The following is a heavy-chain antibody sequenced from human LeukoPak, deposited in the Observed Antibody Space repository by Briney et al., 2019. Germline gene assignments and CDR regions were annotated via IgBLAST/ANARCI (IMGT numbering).Heavy chain of an antibody. CDR1: GYSISSGYY. D-gene: IGHD4/OR15-4a*01. J-gene: IGHJ5*02. CDR3: ARGVLPDVDP. CDR2: INHSGST. Sequence: SVTLSLTCTVSGYSISSGYYWGWIRQPPGKGLEWIGSINHSGSTYYNPSLKSRVTISVDTSKNQFSLKLSSVTAADTAVYFCARGVLPDVDPWGQGTLVTVSS. V-gene: IGHV4-38-2*02.